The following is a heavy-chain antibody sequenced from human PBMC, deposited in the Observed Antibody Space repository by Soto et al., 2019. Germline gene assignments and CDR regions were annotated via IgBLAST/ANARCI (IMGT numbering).Heavy chain of an antibody. J-gene: IGHJ4*02. Sequence: EVQLVESGGGLVKPGGSLRLSCAASGFTFTRYSMNWVRQAPGKGLEWVSSISGTTNSIYYGVSMKGRFTISRDNAKNSLYLEMNSLRAEDTAVYYCARESADLTSNFDYWGQGTLVTVSS. CDR2: ISGTTNSI. V-gene: IGHV3-21*06. CDR3: ARESADLTSNFDY. CDR1: GFTFTRYS.